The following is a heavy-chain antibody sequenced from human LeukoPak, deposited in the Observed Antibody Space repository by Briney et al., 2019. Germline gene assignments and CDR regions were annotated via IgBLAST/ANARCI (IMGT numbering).Heavy chain of an antibody. Sequence: ASVKVSCKASGYTFTSYDMHWVRQAPGQGLEWMGIINPSGGSTSYAQKFQGRVTMTRDTSTSTVYMELSSLRSEDTAVYYCTSCWSSSWCALPYWGQGTLVTVSS. CDR2: INPSGGST. D-gene: IGHD6-13*01. J-gene: IGHJ4*02. CDR3: TSCWSSSWCALPY. CDR1: GYTFTSYD. V-gene: IGHV1-46*03.